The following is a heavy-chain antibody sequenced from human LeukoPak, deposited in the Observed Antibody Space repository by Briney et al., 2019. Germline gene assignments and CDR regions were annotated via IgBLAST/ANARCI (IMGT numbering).Heavy chain of an antibody. CDR1: GLIFSSYG. Sequence: PGGSLRLSCTVSGLIFSSYGMSWVRQAPGKGLEWVSAITSGGSPDYADSVKGRFTISRDNSKNTLYLQMNSLRVEDTAVYYCAKDRGYWGQGTLVTVSS. CDR2: ITSGGSP. D-gene: IGHD3-10*01. V-gene: IGHV3-23*01. J-gene: IGHJ4*02. CDR3: AKDRGY.